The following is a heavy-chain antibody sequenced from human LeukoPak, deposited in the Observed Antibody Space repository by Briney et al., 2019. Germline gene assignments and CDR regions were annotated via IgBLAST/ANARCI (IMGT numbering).Heavy chain of an antibody. CDR1: GYTLTELS. V-gene: IGHV1-24*01. D-gene: IGHD6-19*01. J-gene: IGHJ5*02. CDR2: FDPEDGET. Sequence: ASVKVSCKVSGYTLTELSMHWVRQAPGKGLEWTGGFDPEDGETIYAQKFQGRVTMTEDTSTDTAYMELSSLRSEDTAVYYCATAKPRLNWFDPWGQGTLVTVSS. CDR3: ATAKPRLNWFDP.